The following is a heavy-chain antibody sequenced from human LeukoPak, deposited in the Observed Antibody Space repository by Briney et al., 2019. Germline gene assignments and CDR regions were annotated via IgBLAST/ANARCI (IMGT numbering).Heavy chain of an antibody. CDR1: GGSISSTTYY. V-gene: IGHV4-39*07. Sequence: SETLSLTCTVSGGSISSTTYYWAWIRQPPGKGLEWIGYIYYSGRTNYNPSLKSRVTMSVDTSKNQFSLKLSSVTALDTAVYYCARSRFDAFDIWGQGTMVTVSS. CDR2: IYYSGRT. D-gene: IGHD3-10*01. CDR3: ARSRFDAFDI. J-gene: IGHJ3*02.